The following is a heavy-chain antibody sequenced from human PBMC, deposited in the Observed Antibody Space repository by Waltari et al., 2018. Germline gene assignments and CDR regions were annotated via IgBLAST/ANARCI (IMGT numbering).Heavy chain of an antibody. CDR3: ARDRRDGYMDY. CDR1: GGSISSGSYY. J-gene: IGHJ4*02. V-gene: IGHV4-61*02. CDR2: IYTSGRT. Sequence: QVQLQESGPGLVKPSQTLSLTCTVSGGSISSGSYYWSWIRQPAGKGLEWIGRIYTSGRTNYNPSLKSRVTISVDTSKNQFSLKLSSVTAADTAVYYCARDRRDGYMDYWGQGTLVTVSS.